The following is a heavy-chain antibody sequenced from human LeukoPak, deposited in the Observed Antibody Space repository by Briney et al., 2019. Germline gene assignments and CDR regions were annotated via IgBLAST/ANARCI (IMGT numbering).Heavy chain of an antibody. CDR1: GGSISSYY. Sequence: PSETLSLTCTVSGGSISSYYWSWLRQPPGKGLEWIGYIYYSGSTNYNPSLKSRVTISVDTSKNQFSLKLSSVTAADTAVYYCVAGVDVEMAKVGYYYYMDVWGKGTTVTVSS. D-gene: IGHD5-24*01. V-gene: IGHV4-59*01. CDR2: IYYSGST. CDR3: VAGVDVEMAKVGYYYYMDV. J-gene: IGHJ6*03.